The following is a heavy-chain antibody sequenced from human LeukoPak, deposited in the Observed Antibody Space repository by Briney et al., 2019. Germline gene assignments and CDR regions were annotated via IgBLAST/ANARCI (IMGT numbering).Heavy chain of an antibody. D-gene: IGHD2-21*01. V-gene: IGHV1-2*02. J-gene: IGHJ4*02. Sequence: ASVKVSCKASGYTFTGYYMHWVRQAPGQGLEWMGWINPNSGGTNYAQKFQGRVTMTRDTSISTAYMELSRLRSDDTAVYYCARVAVVIAYFDCWGQGTLVTVSS. CDR3: ARVAVVIAYFDC. CDR2: INPNSGGT. CDR1: GYTFTGYY.